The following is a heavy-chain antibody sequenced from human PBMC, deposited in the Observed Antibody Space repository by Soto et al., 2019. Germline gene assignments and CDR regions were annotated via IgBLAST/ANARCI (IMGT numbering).Heavy chain of an antibody. J-gene: IGHJ6*02. Sequence: GGSLRLSCSASGFPFSTYTMYWVRQAPGKGLEWVSSITTGSSRNIFYADSVKGRFTISRDNANNILYLEMDNLRVEDTAVYYCARDDAIYGAIPRMDIWGQWTTVTVAS. CDR2: ITTGSSRNI. CDR3: ARDDAIYGAIPRMDI. D-gene: IGHD3-3*01. CDR1: GFPFSTYT. V-gene: IGHV3-21*06.